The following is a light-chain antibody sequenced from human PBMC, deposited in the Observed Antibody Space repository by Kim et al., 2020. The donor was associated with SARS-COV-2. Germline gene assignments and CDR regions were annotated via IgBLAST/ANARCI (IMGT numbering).Light chain of an antibody. CDR2: DAS. Sequence: STSVRDRVTLTSQASQDINNYINWDQQKPGKAPNLLIYDASNWETGVPSRFSGRGSGTDFTFTISSLPPEDIATYYYQQYDNLLYSFGQGTKLEI. CDR1: QDINNY. V-gene: IGKV1-33*01. J-gene: IGKJ2*03. CDR3: QQYDNLLYS.